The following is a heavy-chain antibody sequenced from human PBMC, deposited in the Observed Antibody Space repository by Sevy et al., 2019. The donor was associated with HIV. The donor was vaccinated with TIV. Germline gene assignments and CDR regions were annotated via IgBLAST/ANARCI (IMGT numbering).Heavy chain of an antibody. CDR1: GFTFSTYA. CDR3: ATRPDFGVVIPTGVMDV. CDR2: ISGSGGST. J-gene: IGHJ6*02. D-gene: IGHD3-3*01. V-gene: IGHV3-23*01. Sequence: GGSLRLSCAASGFTFSTYAMTWVRQAPGKGLQWVSVISGSGGSTYYADSVKGRFTISRDNSKNTLYLQMNSLRAEDTAVYYCATRPDFGVVIPTGVMDVWGQGTTVTVSS.